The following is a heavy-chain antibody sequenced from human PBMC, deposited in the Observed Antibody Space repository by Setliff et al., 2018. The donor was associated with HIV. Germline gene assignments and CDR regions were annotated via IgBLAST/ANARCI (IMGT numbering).Heavy chain of an antibody. D-gene: IGHD3-3*01. J-gene: IGHJ6*03. CDR2: IIPILGVA. CDR1: RSTFNSHT. Sequence: SVKVSCKASRSTFNSHTINWVRQAPGQGLDWMGRIIPILGVANYARRFQGKVTITADKSTSTAYMGLTSLRFDDTAMYYCVRGVQSPPHYSYYYMDVWGEGTMVTVSS. V-gene: IGHV1-69*02. CDR3: VRGVQSPPHYSYYYMDV.